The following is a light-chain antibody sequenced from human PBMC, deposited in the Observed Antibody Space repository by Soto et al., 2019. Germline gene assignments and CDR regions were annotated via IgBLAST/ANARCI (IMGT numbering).Light chain of an antibody. J-gene: IGKJ5*01. V-gene: IGKV3D-20*02. Sequence: EIVLTQSPGTLSLSPGERGTLSCRASQNLGTLYLAWFQQKSGQAPRLLIHSASRRATGIPDRFSGSGSGTEFTLTISSLQSEDFAIYYCQQRQYWPPITFGQGTRLQIK. CDR3: QQRQYWPPIT. CDR1: QNLGTLY. CDR2: SAS.